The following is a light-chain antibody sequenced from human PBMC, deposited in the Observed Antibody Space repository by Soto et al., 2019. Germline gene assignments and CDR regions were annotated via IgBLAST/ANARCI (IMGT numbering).Light chain of an antibody. CDR1: QSVSYY. Sequence: EIVMTQSPATLSVSPWERATLFCRASQSVSYYLAWYQQKPGQAPRLLIYDASNRATGIPARFSGSGSGTDSTLTISSLEPEDFAVYYCQQRSNWPPLTFGGGTKVDIK. J-gene: IGKJ4*01. CDR2: DAS. V-gene: IGKV3-11*01. CDR3: QQRSNWPPLT.